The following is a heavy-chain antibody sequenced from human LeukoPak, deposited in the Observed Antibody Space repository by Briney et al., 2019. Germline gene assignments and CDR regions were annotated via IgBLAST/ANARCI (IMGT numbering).Heavy chain of an antibody. J-gene: IGHJ4*02. CDR3: ARQEQSFRISSYFDY. Sequence: GGSLRLSCAASGFTFSSYWMHWVRQAPGKGLVWVSRINSDGSSTSYADSVKGRFTISRDNAKNKLYLQMNSLRAEDTAVYYCARQEQSFRISSYFDYWGQGTLVTVSS. CDR2: INSDGSST. CDR1: GFTFSSYW. V-gene: IGHV3-74*01. D-gene: IGHD6-13*01.